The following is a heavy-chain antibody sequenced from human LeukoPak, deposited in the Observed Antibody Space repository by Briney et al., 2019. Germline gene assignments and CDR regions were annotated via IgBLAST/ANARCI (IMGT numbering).Heavy chain of an antibody. J-gene: IGHJ4*02. Sequence: GAPVKVSCKASGYTFTSYGINWVRQAPGQGLEWMGWISTYNGNTNYAQKLQGRVAMTTDTSTTTAYMELRSLRSDDTAVYYCARGSSYGFSMGYWGQGTLVTVSS. CDR1: GYTFTSYG. CDR2: ISTYNGNT. CDR3: ARGSSYGFSMGY. V-gene: IGHV1-18*01. D-gene: IGHD5-18*01.